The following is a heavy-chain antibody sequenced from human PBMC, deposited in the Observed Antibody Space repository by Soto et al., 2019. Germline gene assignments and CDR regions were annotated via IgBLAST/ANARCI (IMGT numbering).Heavy chain of an antibody. J-gene: IGHJ4*02. CDR3: ADGGEWSFNFDY. CDR1: GYTFTSYA. Sequence: ASVKVSCKASGYTFTSYAMHWVRQAPGQRLEWMGWINAGNGNTKYSQKFQGRVTISRDNSKNTLYLQMSSLRAEDTAVYYCADGGEWSFNFDYWGQGTLVTVSS. CDR2: INAGNGNT. V-gene: IGHV1-3*01. D-gene: IGHD2-8*01.